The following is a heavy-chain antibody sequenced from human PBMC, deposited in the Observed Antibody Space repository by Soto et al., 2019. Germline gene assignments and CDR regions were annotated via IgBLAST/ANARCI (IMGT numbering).Heavy chain of an antibody. CDR3: ATGALPEEFDAFDI. J-gene: IGHJ3*02. V-gene: IGHV3-66*01. CDR2: IYTNGKT. D-gene: IGHD7-27*01. Sequence: EVQLVESGGGSVQPGGSLRLSCAASGFTVSSNYMSWVRQAPGKGLDWVSVIYTNGKTYYADSVKGRFIISRDNAKNTLYLQMNSLRAEDTAVYYCATGALPEEFDAFDIWGQGTMVTVSS. CDR1: GFTVSSNY.